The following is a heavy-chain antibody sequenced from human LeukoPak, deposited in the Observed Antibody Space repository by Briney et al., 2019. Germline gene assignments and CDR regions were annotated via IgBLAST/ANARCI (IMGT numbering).Heavy chain of an antibody. CDR2: IIPIFGTA. CDR3: ARVWYSNLYHSYYYYGMDV. Sequence: ASVKVSCKASGGTFISYAISWVRQAPGQGLEWMGGIIPIFGTANYAQKFQGRVTITADESTSTAYMELSSLRSEDTAVYYCARVWYSNLYHSYYYYGMDVWGQGTTVTVSS. J-gene: IGHJ6*02. CDR1: GGTFISYA. V-gene: IGHV1-69*13. D-gene: IGHD4-11*01.